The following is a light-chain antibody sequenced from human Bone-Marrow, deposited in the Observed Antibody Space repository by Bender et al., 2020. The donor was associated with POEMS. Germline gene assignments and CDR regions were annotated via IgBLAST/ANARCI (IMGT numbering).Light chain of an antibody. CDR2: GYN. CDR1: TSNIATDYV. CDR3: CSYTSLSTHMV. J-gene: IGLJ2*01. V-gene: IGLV1-40*01. Sequence: QSVLTQPPSVSAAPGQKVTISCSGSTSNIATDYVSWYQQLPGTAPKLLIYGYNNRPSGVPDRFSGSKSGTSASLAITGLQAEDEGDYYCCSYTSLSTHMVFGGGTKLTV.